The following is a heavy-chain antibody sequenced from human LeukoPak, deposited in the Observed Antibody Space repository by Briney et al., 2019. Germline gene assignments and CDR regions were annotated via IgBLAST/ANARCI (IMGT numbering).Heavy chain of an antibody. CDR3: VRDPEALDY. Sequence: PGGSLRLSCVASGFTFSSYSMNWVRQAPGKGLEWVPYISRGRPTIHYADSVKGRFTISRDNAKNSLYLQMNSLRDEDTAVYYCVRDPEALDYWGQGTLVTVSS. J-gene: IGHJ4*02. CDR2: ISRGRPTI. V-gene: IGHV3-48*02. CDR1: GFTFSSYS.